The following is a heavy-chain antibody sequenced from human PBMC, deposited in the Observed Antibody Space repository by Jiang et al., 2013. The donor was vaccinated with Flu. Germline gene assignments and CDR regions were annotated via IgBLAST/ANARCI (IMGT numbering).Heavy chain of an antibody. J-gene: IGHJ5*02. CDR1: GGSFSGYY. CDR2: INHSGST. V-gene: IGHV4-34*01. D-gene: IGHD3-3*01. Sequence: LLKPSETLSLTCAVYGGSFSGYYWSWIRQPPGKGLEWIGEINHSGSTNYNPSLKSRVTISVDTSKNQFSLKLSSVTAADTAVYYCARVQLRFLEWLQLSAWFDPWGQGTLVTVSS. CDR3: ARVQLRFLEWLQLSAWFDP.